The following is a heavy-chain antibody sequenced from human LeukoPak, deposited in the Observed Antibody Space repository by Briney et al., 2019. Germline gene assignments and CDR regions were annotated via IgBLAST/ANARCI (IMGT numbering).Heavy chain of an antibody. CDR3: ARAEWGVRAPLNWFDP. J-gene: IGHJ5*02. D-gene: IGHD1-26*01. CDR2: INHSGST. Sequence: PSETLSLTCAVYGGSFSGYYWSWIRQPPGKGLEWIGEINHSGSTNHNPSLKSRVTISVDTSKNQFSLKLSSVTAADTAVYYCARAEWGVRAPLNWFDPWGQGTLVTVSS. CDR1: GGSFSGYY. V-gene: IGHV4-34*01.